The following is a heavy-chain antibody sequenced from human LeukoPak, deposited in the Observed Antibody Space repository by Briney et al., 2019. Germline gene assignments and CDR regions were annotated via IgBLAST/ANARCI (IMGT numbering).Heavy chain of an antibody. J-gene: IGHJ4*02. CDR1: GFAFSTYS. V-gene: IGHV3-30-3*01. CDR3: ARKMTTIHYFDY. Sequence: GGSLRLSCAASGFAFSTYSMHWVRQAPGKGLEWVAVISDDGSNKFYADSVKGRFTISRDNSKNTLYLQMNSLRADDTAVYYCARKMTTIHYFDYWGQGTLVTVSS. D-gene: IGHD4-17*01. CDR2: ISDDGSNK.